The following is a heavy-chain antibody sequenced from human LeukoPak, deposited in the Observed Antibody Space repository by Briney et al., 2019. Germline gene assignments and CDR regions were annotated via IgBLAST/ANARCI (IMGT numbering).Heavy chain of an antibody. V-gene: IGHV4-31*03. Sequence: SETLSLTCTVSGGSISSGGYYWSWIRQHPGKGLEWIGYIYYSGSTYYNPSLKSRVTISVDTSKNQFSLKLSSVTAADAAVYYCAREGSYGQGLSYWGQGTLVTVSS. CDR1: GGSISSGGYY. CDR2: IYYSGST. CDR3: AREGSYGQGLSY. J-gene: IGHJ4*02. D-gene: IGHD5-18*01.